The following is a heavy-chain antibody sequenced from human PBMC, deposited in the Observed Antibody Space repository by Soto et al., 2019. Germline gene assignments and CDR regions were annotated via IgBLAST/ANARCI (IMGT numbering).Heavy chain of an antibody. CDR2: TIPLFGTA. Sequence: QVQLVQSGAEVKTPGSSVKVSCQASGGIFSRYVMNWVRQAPGQGLEWMGGTIPLFGTANYAQKFQGRVTITADKSTRTAYMELSNLRSEDTAVYYCARMSDIGDYAWVYWGQGTLVTVSS. V-gene: IGHV1-69*06. CDR3: ARMSDIGDYAWVY. J-gene: IGHJ4*02. D-gene: IGHD3-16*01. CDR1: GGIFSRYV.